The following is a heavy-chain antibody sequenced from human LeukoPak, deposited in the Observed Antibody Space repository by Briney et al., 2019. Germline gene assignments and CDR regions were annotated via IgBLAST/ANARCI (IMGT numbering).Heavy chain of an antibody. CDR3: ARGPYSGSYQSI. D-gene: IGHD1-26*01. CDR1: GGSFRGYY. J-gene: IGHJ4*02. CDR2: INHSGST. V-gene: IGHV4-34*01. Sequence: SETLSLTCAVYGGSFRGYYWSWIRQPPGKGLEWIGEINHSGSTNYNPSIKGRVTISVDTSKNQFSLKLSSVTAADTAVYYCARGPYSGSYQSIWGQGTLVTVSS.